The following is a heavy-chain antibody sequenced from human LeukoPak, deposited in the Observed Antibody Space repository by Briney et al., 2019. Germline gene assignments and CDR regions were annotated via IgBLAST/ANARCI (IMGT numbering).Heavy chain of an antibody. D-gene: IGHD2-15*01. CDR1: GGTFSSYA. Sequence: SVKVSCKASGGTFSSYAISWVRQAPGQGLEWMGGIIPIFGTANYAQKFQGRVTITADESTSTAYMELSSLRSEDTAVYYCASFRYCSGGSCYSLSRDYYYYGMDVWGQGATVTVSS. CDR3: ASFRYCSGGSCYSLSRDYYYYGMDV. CDR2: IIPIFGTA. V-gene: IGHV1-69*13. J-gene: IGHJ6*02.